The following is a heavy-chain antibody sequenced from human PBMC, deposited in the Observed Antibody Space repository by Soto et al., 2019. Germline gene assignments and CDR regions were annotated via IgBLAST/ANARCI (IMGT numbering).Heavy chain of an antibody. Sequence: QMQLQESGPGLVKPSETLSLTCAVSSASIITEQRWTWVRQPPGKGLEWIGEIHHSGSTNNNPSLRSRVTMSVDKSKSQFSLNLNSLTAADTALYYCAWSFGWYAIDHWGQGTLVIVSS. CDR1: SASIITEQR. D-gene: IGHD6-19*01. CDR2: IHHSGST. CDR3: AWSFGWYAIDH. J-gene: IGHJ4*02. V-gene: IGHV4-4*02.